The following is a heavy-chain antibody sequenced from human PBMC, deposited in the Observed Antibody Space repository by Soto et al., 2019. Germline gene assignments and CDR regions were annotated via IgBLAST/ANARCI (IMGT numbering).Heavy chain of an antibody. CDR1: GFTFRGYW. V-gene: IGHV3-74*01. Sequence: EVQLAESGGGLVQPGGSLRLSCVASGFTFRGYWMHWIRQVPGKGLIWVSRINGDGSYTNYADHVKGRFTISRDNAKNTLYLQMNSLRAEDRAVYYCARERGGYSSDYWGQGTLVTVSS. J-gene: IGHJ4*02. D-gene: IGHD2-15*01. CDR3: ARERGGYSSDY. CDR2: INGDGSYT.